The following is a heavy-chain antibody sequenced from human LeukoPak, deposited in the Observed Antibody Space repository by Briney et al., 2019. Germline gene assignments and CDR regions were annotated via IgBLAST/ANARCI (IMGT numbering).Heavy chain of an antibody. CDR2: IYYSGST. D-gene: IGHD3-3*01. V-gene: IGHV4-59*12. CDR3: ARGVDFWSGYNMHYMDV. CDR1: GGSFSGYY. J-gene: IGHJ6*03. Sequence: SETLSLTCAVYGGSFSGYYWSWIRQPPGKGLEWIGYIYYSGSTYYNPSLKSRVTISVDTSKNQFSLKLSSVIAADTAVYYCARGVDFWSGYNMHYMDVWGKGTTVTVSS.